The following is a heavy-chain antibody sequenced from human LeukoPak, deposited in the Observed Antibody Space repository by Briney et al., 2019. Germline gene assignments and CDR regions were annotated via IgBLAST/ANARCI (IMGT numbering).Heavy chain of an antibody. CDR1: GYTFTGYY. CDR3: ATMYSRANWFDP. CDR2: INPNSGGT. D-gene: IGHD6-13*01. V-gene: IGHV1-2*02. Sequence: ASVKVSCKASGYTFTGYYMHWVRQAPGQGLEWMGWINPNSGGTNYAQKFQGRVNMTRDTSISTAYMELSRLRSDDTAVYYCATMYSRANWFDPWGQGTLVTVSS. J-gene: IGHJ5*02.